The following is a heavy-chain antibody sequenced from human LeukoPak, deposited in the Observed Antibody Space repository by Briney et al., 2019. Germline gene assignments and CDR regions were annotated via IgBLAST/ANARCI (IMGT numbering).Heavy chain of an antibody. CDR3: ARHQEYGDKYYYYYGMDV. CDR1: GGSISIYY. V-gene: IGHV4-59*08. Sequence: PSETLSLTCSVSGGSISIYYWSWIRQPPGKGLEWIGNIYNSGSTNYNPSLKSRVTISVDTSKNQFSLKLSSVTAADTAVYYCARHQEYGDKYYYYYGMDVWGQGTTVTVSS. J-gene: IGHJ6*02. D-gene: IGHD4-17*01. CDR2: IYNSGST.